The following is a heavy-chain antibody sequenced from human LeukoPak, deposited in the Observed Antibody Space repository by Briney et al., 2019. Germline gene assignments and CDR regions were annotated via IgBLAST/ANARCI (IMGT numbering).Heavy chain of an antibody. D-gene: IGHD3-22*01. CDR1: GYTFTSYD. V-gene: IGHV1-8*03. CDR2: MNPNSGNT. CDR3: ARGLDGSGYPDY. Sequence: APVKVSCKASGYTFTSYDINWVRQATGQGLEWMGWMNPNSGNTGYAQKFQGRVTITRNTSISTAYMELSSLRSEDTAVYYCARGLDGSGYPDYWGQGTLVTVSS. J-gene: IGHJ4*02.